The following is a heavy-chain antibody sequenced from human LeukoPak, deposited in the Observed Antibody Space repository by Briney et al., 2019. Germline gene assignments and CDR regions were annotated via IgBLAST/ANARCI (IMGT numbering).Heavy chain of an antibody. CDR3: ARGFRGSGWYREYYFDY. CDR1: GYTFTGYY. Sequence: RASVKVSCKASGYTFTGYYMHWVRQAPGQGPEWMGWINPNSGGTNYAQKFQGWVTMTRDTSISTAYMELSRLRSDDTAVYYCARGFRGSGWYREYYFDYWGQGTLVTVSS. D-gene: IGHD6-19*01. J-gene: IGHJ4*02. V-gene: IGHV1-2*04. CDR2: INPNSGGT.